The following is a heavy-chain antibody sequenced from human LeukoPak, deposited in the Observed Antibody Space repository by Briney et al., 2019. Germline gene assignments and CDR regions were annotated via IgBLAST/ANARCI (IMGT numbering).Heavy chain of an antibody. J-gene: IGHJ6*03. CDR3: ARGYCSGGSCYSYYYYNYMDV. CDR2: INHSGST. D-gene: IGHD2-15*01. CDR1: GGSFSGYY. Sequence: SETLSLTCAVYGGSFSGYYWSWIRQPPGKGLEWIGEINHSGSTNYNPSLKSRVTISVDTSKNQFSLKLSSVTAADTAVYYCARGYCSGGSCYSYYYYNYMDVWGKGTTVTVSS. V-gene: IGHV4-34*01.